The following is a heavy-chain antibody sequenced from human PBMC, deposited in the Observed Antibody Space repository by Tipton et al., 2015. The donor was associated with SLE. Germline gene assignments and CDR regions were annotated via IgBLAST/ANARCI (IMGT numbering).Heavy chain of an antibody. CDR3: ARRYGDYDGLDY. CDR1: GNVISRGYF. CDR2: IYHDGRT. Sequence: GLVKPSETLSLTCGVSGNVISRGYFWGWIRQSPGKGLEWIGSIYHDGRTYYNPSLKSRVTISIDTSKNQFSLKLSSVTAADTAVYYCARRYGDYDGLDYWGQGTLVIVSS. D-gene: IGHD4-17*01. J-gene: IGHJ4*02. V-gene: IGHV4-38-2*01.